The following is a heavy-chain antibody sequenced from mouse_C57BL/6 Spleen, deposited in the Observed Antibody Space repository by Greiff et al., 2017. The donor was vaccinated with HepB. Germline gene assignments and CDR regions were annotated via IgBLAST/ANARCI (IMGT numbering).Heavy chain of an antibody. CDR2: INPSNGGT. J-gene: IGHJ4*01. CDR1: GYTFTSYW. CDR3: ARGAYYYAMDY. Sequence: QVQLKQPGTELVKPGASVKLSCKASGYTFTSYWMHWVKQRPGQGLEWIGNINPSNGGTNYNEKFKSKATLIVDKSSSTAYMQLSSLTSEDSAVYYCARGAYYYAMDYWGQGTSVTVSS. V-gene: IGHV1-53*01.